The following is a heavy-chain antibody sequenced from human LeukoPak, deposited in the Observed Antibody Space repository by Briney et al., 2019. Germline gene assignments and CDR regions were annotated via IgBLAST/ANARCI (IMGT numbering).Heavy chain of an antibody. CDR3: ARGFNYAFDY. Sequence: GGSLRLSCAASGFTFSSYEMNWVRQAPEKGLEWVSYISSSGTTTYYADSVKGRFTISRDNAKNSLYLQMNSLRADDTATYYCARGFNYAFDYWGQGTLVTVSS. V-gene: IGHV3-48*03. CDR1: GFTFSSYE. CDR2: ISSSGTTT. J-gene: IGHJ4*02. D-gene: IGHD2-2*01.